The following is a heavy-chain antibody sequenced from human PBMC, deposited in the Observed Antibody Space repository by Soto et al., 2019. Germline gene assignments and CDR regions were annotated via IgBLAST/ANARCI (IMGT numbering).Heavy chain of an antibody. Sequence: PGGSLRLSCVAYGFTFRAYSMSWVRQAPGQGLEWVASITSSNTYIYYTRSVEGRFTISRDDAKNSLHLQMNTLRAEDTAVYYCVRDLLEGYGHARQPDYWGQGALVTVSS. J-gene: IGHJ4*02. CDR3: VRDLLEGYGHARQPDY. CDR1: GFTFRAYS. CDR2: ITSSNTYI. D-gene: IGHD2-15*01. V-gene: IGHV3-21*06.